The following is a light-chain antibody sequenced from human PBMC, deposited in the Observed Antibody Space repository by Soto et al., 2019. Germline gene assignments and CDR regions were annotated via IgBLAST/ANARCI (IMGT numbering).Light chain of an antibody. J-gene: IGLJ3*02. CDR2: DNN. CDR3: GTWDTSLGAGV. CDR1: SSSIGSNY. Sequence: QSVLTQPPSVSAAPGQKVTISCSGCSSSIGSNYVSWYQQLPGTAPKLLIYDNNKRPSGIPDRFSGSKSGTSATLGITGLQTGDEADYYCGTWDTSLGAGVLGGGTKLTV. V-gene: IGLV1-51*01.